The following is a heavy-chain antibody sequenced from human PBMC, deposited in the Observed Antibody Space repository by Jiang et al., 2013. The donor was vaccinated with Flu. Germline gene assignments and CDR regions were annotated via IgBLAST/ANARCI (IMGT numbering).Heavy chain of an antibody. CDR1: GFTFSTYA. J-gene: IGHJ4*02. Sequence: QLLESGGGVVQPGRSLRLSCAASGFTFSTYAMHWVRQAPGKGLEWVAVISYDGSNKNYADSVKGRFTISRDNSKNTLYLQMNSLRPDDTAVYYCARDTPLDYWGQGTLVTVSS. CDR3: ARDTPLDY. V-gene: IGHV3-30-3*01. CDR2: ISYDGSNK.